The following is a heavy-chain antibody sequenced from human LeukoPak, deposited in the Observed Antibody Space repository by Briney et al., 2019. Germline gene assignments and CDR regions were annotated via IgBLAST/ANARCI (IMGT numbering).Heavy chain of an antibody. J-gene: IGHJ3*02. V-gene: IGHV3-43*02. CDR3: AKEGGKYYYDRSGRGGGGGGNAFDI. D-gene: IGHD3-22*01. CDR1: GFTFDDYA. CDR2: ISGDGGST. Sequence: GGSLRLSXAASGFTFDDYAMHWVRQAPGKGLEWVSLISGDGGSTYYADSVKGRFTISRDTSKNCLYLQMNSLRTEDDALYYCAKEGGKYYYDRSGRGGGGGGNAFDIWGQGTMVTVSS.